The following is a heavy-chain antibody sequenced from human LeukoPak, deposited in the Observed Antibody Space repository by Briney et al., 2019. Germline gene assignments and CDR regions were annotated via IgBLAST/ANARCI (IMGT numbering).Heavy chain of an antibody. CDR2: IYYSGST. V-gene: IGHV4-59*08. J-gene: IGHJ5*02. CDR1: GGSISSYY. Sequence: SETLSLTCTVSGGSISSYYWSWIRQPPGKGLEWIGYIYYSGSTNYNPSLKSRVTISVDTSKNQFSLKLSSVTAADTAVYYCARHRGYCRSTSCVSWFDPWGQGTLVTVSS. CDR3: ARHRGYCRSTSCVSWFDP. D-gene: IGHD2-2*01.